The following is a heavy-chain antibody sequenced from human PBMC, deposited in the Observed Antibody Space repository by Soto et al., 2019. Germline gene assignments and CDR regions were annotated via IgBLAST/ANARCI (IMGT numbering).Heavy chain of an antibody. Sequence: SETLSLTCTVSGGSISSYYWSWIRQPPGKGLEWIGYIYYSGSTSYNPSLKSRVTMSVDTSKNQFSLKLTSVTAADTAVSFCARRIDYYYYLPDWGQGTLVTVSS. V-gene: IGHV4-59*01. D-gene: IGHD3-22*01. CDR2: IYYSGST. J-gene: IGHJ4*02. CDR1: GGSISSYY. CDR3: ARRIDYYYYLPD.